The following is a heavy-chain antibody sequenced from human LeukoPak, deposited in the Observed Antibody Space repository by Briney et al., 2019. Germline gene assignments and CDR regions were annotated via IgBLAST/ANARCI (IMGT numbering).Heavy chain of an antibody. Sequence: ATVKVSCKASGYTFTSYYMHWVRQAPGQGLEWMGIINPSGGSTSYAQKFQGRVTLTRDTSTSTVYMELSSLRSEDTAVYYCARSSTLGNYFDYWGQGTLVTVSS. CDR3: ARSSTLGNYFDY. CDR1: GYTFTSYY. CDR2: INPSGGST. V-gene: IGHV1-46*01. D-gene: IGHD6-13*01. J-gene: IGHJ4*02.